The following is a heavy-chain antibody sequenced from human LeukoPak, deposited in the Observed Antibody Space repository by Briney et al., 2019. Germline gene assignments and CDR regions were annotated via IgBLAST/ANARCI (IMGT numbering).Heavy chain of an antibody. Sequence: ASVKVSCKASGYTFTSYDINWVRQATGQGLEWMGWINPNSGGTNYAQKFQGRVTMTRDTSISTAYMELSRLRSDDTAVYYCARGVRSFGSSSWYPYWGQGALVTVSS. V-gene: IGHV1-2*02. CDR1: GYTFTSYD. J-gene: IGHJ4*02. D-gene: IGHD6-13*01. CDR2: INPNSGGT. CDR3: ARGVRSFGSSSWYPY.